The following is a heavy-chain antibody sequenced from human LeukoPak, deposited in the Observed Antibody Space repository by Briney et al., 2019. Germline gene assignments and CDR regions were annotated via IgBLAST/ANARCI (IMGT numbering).Heavy chain of an antibody. CDR3: ARDVVTAAAGSYYYYGMDV. CDR2: IYSGGST. Sequence: GGSPRLSCAASGFTVSSNYMSWVRQARGKGLEWVSVIYSGGSTYYADSVKGRFTISRDNSKNTLYLQMNSLRAEDTAVYYCARDVVTAAAGSYYYYGMDVWGKGTTVTVSS. D-gene: IGHD6-13*01. CDR1: GFTVSSNY. J-gene: IGHJ6*04. V-gene: IGHV3-53*01.